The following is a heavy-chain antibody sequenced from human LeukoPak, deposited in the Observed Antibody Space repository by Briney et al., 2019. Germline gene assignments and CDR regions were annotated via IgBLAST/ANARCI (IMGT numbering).Heavy chain of an antibody. Sequence: PGGSLRLSCAASGFTFSSYGMHWVRQAPGKGLEWVAVISYDGSNKYYADSVKGRFTISRDNSKNTLYLQMNSLRAEDTAVYYCAKTSNRGSYPDAFDIWGQGTMVTVSS. CDR3: AKTSNRGSYPDAFDI. J-gene: IGHJ3*02. CDR2: ISYDGSNK. V-gene: IGHV3-30*18. CDR1: GFTFSSYG. D-gene: IGHD1-26*01.